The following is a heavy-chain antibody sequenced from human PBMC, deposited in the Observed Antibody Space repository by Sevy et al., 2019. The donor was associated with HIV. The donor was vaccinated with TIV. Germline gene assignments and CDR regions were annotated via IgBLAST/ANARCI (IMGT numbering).Heavy chain of an antibody. CDR1: GFTVSSNY. Sequence: GGSLRLSCAASGFTVSSNYMSWVRQAPGKGLEWVSVIYSGGSTYYADSVKGRFTISRDNSKNTLYLQMNSLRAEDTAVYYCARDFTGDKVGATNPNVDSWGQGTLVTVSS. CDR3: ARDFTGDKVGATNPNVDS. J-gene: IGHJ4*02. V-gene: IGHV3-53*01. CDR2: IYSGGST. D-gene: IGHD1-26*01.